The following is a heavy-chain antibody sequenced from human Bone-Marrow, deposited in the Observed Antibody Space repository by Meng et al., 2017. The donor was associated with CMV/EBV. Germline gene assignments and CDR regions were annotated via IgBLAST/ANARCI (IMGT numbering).Heavy chain of an antibody. V-gene: IGHV3-30*02. CDR1: GFTFSSYG. J-gene: IGHJ3*02. CDR3: AKYLQWLGAFAI. Sequence: GESLKISCAASGFTFSSYGMHWVRQAPGKGLEWVAFIRYDGSNKYYADSVKGRFTISRDNSKNTLYLQMNSLRAEDTAVYYCAKYLQWLGAFAIWGQGTMVTVSS. CDR2: IRYDGSNK. D-gene: IGHD6-19*01.